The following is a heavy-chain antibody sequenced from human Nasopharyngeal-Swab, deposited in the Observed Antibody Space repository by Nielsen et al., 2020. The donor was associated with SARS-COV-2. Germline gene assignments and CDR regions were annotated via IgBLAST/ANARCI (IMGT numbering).Heavy chain of an antibody. CDR2: IYYSGST. CDR1: GGSISSGGNY. V-gene: IGHV4-31*03. CDR3: ARVPSSTSFRTPYYFDY. J-gene: IGHJ4*02. D-gene: IGHD2-2*01. Sequence: SETLSLTCTVSGGSISSGGNYWSWIRQHPGKGLEWIGYIYYSGSTYYNPSLKSRVTISVDTSKNQFSLKLSSVTAADTAVYYCARVPSSTSFRTPYYFDYWGQGTLVTVSS.